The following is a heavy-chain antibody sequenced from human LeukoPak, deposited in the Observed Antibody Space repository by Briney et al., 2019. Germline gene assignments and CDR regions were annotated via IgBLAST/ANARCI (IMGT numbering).Heavy chain of an antibody. CDR3: ARPSHTSMDIFDY. CDR2: AALGGGT. Sequence: ASETLSLTCAISNYSINSGDFWAWLRQPPGKGLEWIASAALGGGTHYNPSLKSRLSLSVDTSKHEFSLKLNSVTAADTAVYYCARPSHTSMDIFDYWGRGHLVTVSS. D-gene: IGHD2-2*03. V-gene: IGHV4-38-2*01. J-gene: IGHJ4*02. CDR1: NYSINSGDF.